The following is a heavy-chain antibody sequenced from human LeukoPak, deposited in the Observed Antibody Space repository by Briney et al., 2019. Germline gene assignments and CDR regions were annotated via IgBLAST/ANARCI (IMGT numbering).Heavy chain of an antibody. CDR2: IWYDGSNK. V-gene: IGHV3-33*06. Sequence: PGRSLRLSCAASGFTFSSYGMHWVRQAPGKGLEWVAVIWYDGSNKYYADSVKGRFTISRDNSKNTLYLQMNSLRAEDTAVYYCAKADHYYDSSGYYSYYFDYWGQGTLVTVSS. CDR3: AKADHYYDSSGYYSYYFDY. D-gene: IGHD3-22*01. CDR1: GFTFSSYG. J-gene: IGHJ4*02.